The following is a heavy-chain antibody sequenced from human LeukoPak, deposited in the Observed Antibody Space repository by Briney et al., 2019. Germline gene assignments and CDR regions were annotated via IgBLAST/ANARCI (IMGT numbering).Heavy chain of an antibody. Sequence: GESLKVSCKGSGYSFTSYWIGWVRQMPGKGLEWMGIIYPGDSDTRYSPSFQGQVTISADKSISTAYLQWSSLKASDTAMYYCARQEYYYDSSGYYPVGFDYWGQGTLVTVSS. J-gene: IGHJ4*02. CDR1: GYSFTSYW. V-gene: IGHV5-51*01. D-gene: IGHD3-22*01. CDR3: ARQEYYYDSSGYYPVGFDY. CDR2: IYPGDSDT.